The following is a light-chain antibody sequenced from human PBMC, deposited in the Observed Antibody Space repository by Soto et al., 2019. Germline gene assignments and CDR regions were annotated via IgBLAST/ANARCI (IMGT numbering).Light chain of an antibody. J-gene: IGKJ2*01. CDR3: IQALHMYT. V-gene: IGKV2-28*01. CDR2: LGS. CDR1: QSLLHSNGYNY. Sequence: DIVMTQSPLSLSVTPGEPASISCRSSQSLLHSNGYNYLDWYLQKPGQSPQPLMYLGSRRASVDPERFSGSGSGKDFTLKVSRVEAVDVGIYYYIQALHMYTFGQGTKLEIK.